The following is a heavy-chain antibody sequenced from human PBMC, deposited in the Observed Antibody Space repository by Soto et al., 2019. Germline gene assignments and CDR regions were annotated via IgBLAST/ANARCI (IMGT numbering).Heavy chain of an antibody. CDR1: GFAFDDHT. Sequence: PGGSLRLSCAGSGFAFDDHTMHWVRQIPGKRLEWVSLITWDGDSTFYADSVKGRFTISRDNSKNSLFLQMNSLTTEDTGLYYCAKEKNRIFDYWGQGTLVTVSS. J-gene: IGHJ4*02. CDR2: ITWDGDST. D-gene: IGHD1-20*01. V-gene: IGHV3-43*01. CDR3: AKEKNRIFDY.